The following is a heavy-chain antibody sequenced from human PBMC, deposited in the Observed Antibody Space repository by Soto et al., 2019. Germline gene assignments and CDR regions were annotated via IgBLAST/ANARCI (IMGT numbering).Heavy chain of an antibody. Sequence: EVQLVESGGGLVQPGGSLKLSCAASGFIFSGSAVHWVRQASGKGLEWVGRILSKAGNYATAYPASMKGRFTISRDDSEVSDMRQINPLKTDDTAVYSWICGCSPYNYDYRGQATLVAVSS. J-gene: IGHJ4*02. CDR1: GFIFSGSA. V-gene: IGHV3-73*01. CDR2: ILSKAGNYAT. D-gene: IGHD1-1*01. CDR3: ICGCSPYNYDY.